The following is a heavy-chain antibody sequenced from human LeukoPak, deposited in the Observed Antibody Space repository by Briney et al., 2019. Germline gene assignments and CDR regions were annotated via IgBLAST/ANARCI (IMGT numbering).Heavy chain of an antibody. CDR3: ARRMRGGWFDP. J-gene: IGHJ5*02. Sequence: SETLSLTCTVSGFSISSGGYSWNWIRQYPGKGLEWIGHIYHTGNTYYNPSLKSRLTISVDTSKNQFSLKLSSVTAADTAVYYCARRMRGGWFDPWGQGTLVTVSS. CDR2: IYHTGNT. V-gene: IGHV4-31*03. CDR1: GFSISSGGYS. D-gene: IGHD3-10*01.